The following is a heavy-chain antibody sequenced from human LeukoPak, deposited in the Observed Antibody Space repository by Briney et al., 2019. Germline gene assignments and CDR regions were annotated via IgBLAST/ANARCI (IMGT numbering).Heavy chain of an antibody. J-gene: IGHJ4*02. CDR2: IKEDGSVK. V-gene: IGHV3-7*05. CDR1: GFTFSSHW. CDR3: ASNNDWSFDY. D-gene: IGHD3-9*01. Sequence: PGGSLRLSCAGSGFTFSSHWMSWLRQAPGKWLEWVANIKEDGSVKNYGDSVKDRFTVSRDNAKNSLYLQMNSLRVEDTAVYYCASNNDWSFDYGGQGTLVTVSS.